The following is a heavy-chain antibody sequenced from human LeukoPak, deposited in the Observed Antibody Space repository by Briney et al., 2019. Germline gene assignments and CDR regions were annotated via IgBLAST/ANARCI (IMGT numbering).Heavy chain of an antibody. V-gene: IGHV4-34*01. D-gene: IGHD6-19*01. Sequence: DPSETLSLTCAVYGGSFSGYYWSWIRQPPGKGLEWIGEINHSGSTNYNPSLKSRVTISVDTSKNQFSLKLSSVTAADTAVYYCARTEYSSGWYYFDYWGQGTLVTVSS. CDR3: ARTEYSSGWYYFDY. CDR1: GGSFSGYY. J-gene: IGHJ4*02. CDR2: INHSGST.